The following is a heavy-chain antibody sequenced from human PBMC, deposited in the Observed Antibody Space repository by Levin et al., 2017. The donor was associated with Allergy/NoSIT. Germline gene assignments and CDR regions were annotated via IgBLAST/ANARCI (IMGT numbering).Heavy chain of an antibody. CDR2: ISGSGGST. Sequence: PGGSLRLSCAASGFTFSSYAMSWVRQAPGKGLEWVSAISGSGGSTYYADSVKGRFTISRDNSKNTLYLQMNSLRAEDTAVYYCAKGDILTGYYIRGHYYYGMDVWGQGTTVTVSS. D-gene: IGHD3-9*01. J-gene: IGHJ6*02. V-gene: IGHV3-23*01. CDR3: AKGDILTGYYIRGHYYYGMDV. CDR1: GFTFSSYA.